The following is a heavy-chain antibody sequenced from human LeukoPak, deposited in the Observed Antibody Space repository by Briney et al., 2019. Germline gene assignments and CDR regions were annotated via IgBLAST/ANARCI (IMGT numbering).Heavy chain of an antibody. Sequence: ASVKVSCKASGYTFTGYHIHWVRQAPGQGLEWMGMINPNSGGTTYAQKFQGRVTITADESTSTAYMELSSLRSEDTAVYYCARDQNSGPPYDSSGFGYWGQGTLVTVSS. CDR2: INPNSGGT. CDR3: ARDQNSGPPYDSSGFGY. J-gene: IGHJ4*02. CDR1: GYTFTGYH. D-gene: IGHD3-22*01. V-gene: IGHV1-2*02.